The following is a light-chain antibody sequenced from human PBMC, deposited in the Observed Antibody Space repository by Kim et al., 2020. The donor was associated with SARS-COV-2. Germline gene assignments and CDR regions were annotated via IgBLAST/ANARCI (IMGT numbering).Light chain of an antibody. J-gene: IGKJ4*01. CDR1: QDISNY. V-gene: IGKV1-33*01. Sequence: DIQMTQSPSSLSASAGDRVTITCRASQDISNYLHWFQQKPGKAPKLLIYDASNLETGVPSRFSGSGSGTDFTFTISSLQPEDIATYYCQYYERRPLTFGGGTKVDIK. CDR2: DAS. CDR3: QYYERRPLT.